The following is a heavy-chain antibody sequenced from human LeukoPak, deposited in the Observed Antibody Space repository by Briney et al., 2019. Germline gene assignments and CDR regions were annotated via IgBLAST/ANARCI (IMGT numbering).Heavy chain of an antibody. CDR2: ISTSSNYI. V-gene: IGHV3-21*01. J-gene: IGHJ3*02. Sequence: GGSLRLXCVASGFAFSSYTMNWVRQAPGKGLEWVSSISTSSNYIYYADSVKGRFTISRDNAKNTLYLQMNSLRAEDTAVYYCARDTLAAWGLRKDAFDIWGQGTMVTVSS. CDR3: ARDTLAAWGLRKDAFDI. CDR1: GFAFSSYT. D-gene: IGHD3-16*01.